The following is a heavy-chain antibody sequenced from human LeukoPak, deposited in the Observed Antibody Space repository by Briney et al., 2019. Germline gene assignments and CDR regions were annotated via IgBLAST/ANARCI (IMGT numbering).Heavy chain of an antibody. V-gene: IGHV3-30*18. Sequence: GRSLRLSCAASGFPFSRYGMQWVRQAPGKGLEWVAVISHDGKIQYYAASVKGRFTISRDNSKNTVFLQMDSLRPEDTAVYYCANEKREYRSLCLDTWGQGTLVTVSS. D-gene: IGHD3-10*01. J-gene: IGHJ5*02. CDR1: GFPFSRYG. CDR2: ISHDGKIQ. CDR3: ANEKREYRSLCLDT.